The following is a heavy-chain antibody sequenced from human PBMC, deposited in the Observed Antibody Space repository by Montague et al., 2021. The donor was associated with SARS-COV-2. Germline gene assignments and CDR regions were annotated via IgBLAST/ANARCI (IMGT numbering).Heavy chain of an antibody. CDR1: GGSISSSTYY. CDR3: ARHGWGWLRLLRPFDY. D-gene: IGHD5-12*01. J-gene: IGHJ4*02. V-gene: IGHV4-39*01. Sequence: SETLSLTCTVSGGSISSSTYYWGWIRQPPGKGLEWIGSIYYSGSTHYNPSLKSRVTISVDTSKNQFSLKLSSVTAADTAAYYCARHGWGWLRLLRPFDYWGQGTLVTVSS. CDR2: IYYSGST.